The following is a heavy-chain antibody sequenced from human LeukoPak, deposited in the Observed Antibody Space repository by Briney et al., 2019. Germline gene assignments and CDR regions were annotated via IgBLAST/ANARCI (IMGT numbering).Heavy chain of an antibody. J-gene: IGHJ6*03. V-gene: IGHV4-4*09. Sequence: SETLSLTCTVSGGSISSYYWSWIRQPPGKGLEWIGYIYTSGSTNYNPSLKSRVTISVDTSKNQFSLKLRSVTAADTAVYYCARHGSSGWPSYYMDVWGKGTTVTVSS. CDR2: IYTSGST. D-gene: IGHD6-19*01. CDR3: ARHGSSGWPSYYMDV. CDR1: GGSISSYY.